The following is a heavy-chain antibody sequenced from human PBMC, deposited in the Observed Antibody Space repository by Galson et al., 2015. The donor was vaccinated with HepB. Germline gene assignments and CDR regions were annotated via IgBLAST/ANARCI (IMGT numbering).Heavy chain of an antibody. CDR1: GFTFSNAW. V-gene: IGHV3-15*01. Sequence: SLRLSCAASGFTFSNAWMSWVRQAPGKGLEWVGRIKSKTDGGTTDYAAPVKGRFTISRDDSKNTLYLQMNSLKTEDTAVYYCTTAGPYYYDSSGYYYFDYWGQGTLVTVSS. J-gene: IGHJ4*02. CDR2: IKSKTDGGTT. CDR3: TTAGPYYYDSSGYYYFDY. D-gene: IGHD3-22*01.